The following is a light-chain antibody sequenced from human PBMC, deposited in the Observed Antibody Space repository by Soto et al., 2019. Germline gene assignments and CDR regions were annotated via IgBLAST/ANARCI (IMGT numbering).Light chain of an antibody. CDR3: QQYNNWPPWT. Sequence: ILMTQSPATLSVSPGERATLSCRASQSVSNNLAWYQQKPGQAPRLLIYDASTRATGIPARFSGSGSGTDFTPTISGLQAEDFGVYYCQQYNNWPPWTFGQGTKVEIK. V-gene: IGKV3-15*01. J-gene: IGKJ1*01. CDR2: DAS. CDR1: QSVSNN.